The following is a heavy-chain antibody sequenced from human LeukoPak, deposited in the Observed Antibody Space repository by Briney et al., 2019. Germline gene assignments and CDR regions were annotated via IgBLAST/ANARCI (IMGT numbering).Heavy chain of an antibody. CDR1: GRSISSYY. J-gene: IGHJ5*02. V-gene: IGHV4-59*01. CDR3: VRGGYYGSGNDFRFDP. Sequence: SETLSLICTVCGRSISSYYWSWIRQSPGKGLEGIGYIHYTGSTNYNPSLKSRVTNFFEPFKNHFSLKLKSLTAPDPAVYYLVRGGYYGSGNDFRFDPWGQGTLVTVSS. CDR2: IHYTGST. D-gene: IGHD3-10*01.